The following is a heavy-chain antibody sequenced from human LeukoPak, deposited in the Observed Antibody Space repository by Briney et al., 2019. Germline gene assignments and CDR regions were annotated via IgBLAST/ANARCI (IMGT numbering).Heavy chain of an antibody. D-gene: IGHD2-21*01. CDR1: GFTFSSYS. J-gene: IGHJ6*02. V-gene: IGHV3-21*01. CDR2: ISSGSSHI. CDR3: ARLLSRSYYYYYAMDV. Sequence: PGGSLRLSCAASGFTFSSYSMNWVRQAPGKGLEWVSSISSGSSHILYADSGKGRFTISRDNAKNSLYLQMNSLRAEDTAVYYCARLLSRSYYYYYAMDVWGQGTTVTVSS.